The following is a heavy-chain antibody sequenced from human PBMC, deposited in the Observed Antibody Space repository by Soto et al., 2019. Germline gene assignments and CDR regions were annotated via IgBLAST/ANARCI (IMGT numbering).Heavy chain of an antibody. V-gene: IGHV3-30-3*02. Sequence: QVQLVESGGGVVQPGRSLRLSCAASGFTFSSYTMNWVRQAPGKGLEWVATISYDGTNEYYADSVKGRFTISRDNFKNTLHLQMNSLRAEDTAVYYCAKCHRSSYYHYYYGMDVWGQGTTVTVAS. CDR3: AKCHRSSYYHYYYGMDV. CDR1: GFTFSSYT. J-gene: IGHJ6*02. D-gene: IGHD6-13*01. CDR2: ISYDGTNE.